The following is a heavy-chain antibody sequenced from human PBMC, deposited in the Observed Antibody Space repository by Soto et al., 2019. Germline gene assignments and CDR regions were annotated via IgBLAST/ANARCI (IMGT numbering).Heavy chain of an antibody. CDR2: ISYDGSNK. Sequence: QVQLVESGGGVVQPGRSLRLSCAASGFTFSSYGMHWVRQAPGKGLEWVAVISYDGSNKYYADSVKGRFTISRDNSKNTRYLQMNSLRAEDTAVYYCAKGGVGDYFSHFDYWGQGTLVTVSS. CDR1: GFTFSSYG. D-gene: IGHD4-17*01. J-gene: IGHJ4*02. CDR3: AKGGVGDYFSHFDY. V-gene: IGHV3-30*18.